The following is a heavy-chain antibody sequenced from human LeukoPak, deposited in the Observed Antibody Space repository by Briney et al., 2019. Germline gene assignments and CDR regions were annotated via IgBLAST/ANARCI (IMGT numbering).Heavy chain of an antibody. CDR2: IYHSGST. J-gene: IGHJ4*02. CDR1: GGSISSGGYS. V-gene: IGHV4-30-2*01. Sequence: PSETLSLTCAVSGGSISSGGYSWSWIRQPPGKGLEWIGYIYHSGSTYYNPSLKSRVTISVDRSKNQFSLKLSSVTAADTAVYYCARALVTALDYWGQGTLVTVSS. D-gene: IGHD2-21*02. CDR3: ARALVTALDY.